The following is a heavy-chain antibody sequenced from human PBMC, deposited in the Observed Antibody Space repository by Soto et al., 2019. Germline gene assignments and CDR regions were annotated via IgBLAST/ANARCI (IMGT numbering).Heavy chain of an antibody. CDR3: AKTGEGYFDWLLLPAYFDY. CDR2: ISGSGGST. Sequence: GGSLRLSCAASGFTFSSYAMSWVRQAPGKGLEWVSAISGSGGSTYYADSVKGRFTISRDNSKNTLYLQMNSLRAEDTAVYYCAKTGEGYFDWLLLPAYFDYWGQGTLVTVSS. J-gene: IGHJ4*02. CDR1: GFTFSSYA. V-gene: IGHV3-23*01. D-gene: IGHD3-9*01.